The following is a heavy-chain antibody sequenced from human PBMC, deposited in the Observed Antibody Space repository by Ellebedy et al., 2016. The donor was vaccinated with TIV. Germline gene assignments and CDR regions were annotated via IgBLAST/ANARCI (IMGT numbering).Heavy chain of an antibody. CDR3: ARGRVAAAISDVES. V-gene: IGHV5-51*01. J-gene: IGHJ4*02. D-gene: IGHD3-3*01. CDR2: IYPSDSDT. CDR1: GYTFTHYW. Sequence: GESLKISCKASGYTFTHYWIGWVRQMPAKGLEWMGFIYPSDSDTRYSQSFQGHVSISADKSFSTAYLQWSSLKASDSGMYYCARGRVAAAISDVESWGQGTLVTVSS.